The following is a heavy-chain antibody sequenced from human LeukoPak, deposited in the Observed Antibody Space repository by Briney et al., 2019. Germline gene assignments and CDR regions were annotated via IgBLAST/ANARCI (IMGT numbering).Heavy chain of an antibody. CDR3: AKFPYPGYSYVYVDY. Sequence: GGSLRLSCAASGFTFSSYAMSWVRQAPGKGLEWVSAISGSGGSTYYADSVKGRFTISRDSSKNTLYLQMNSLRAEDTAVYYCAKFPYPGYSYVYVDYWGQGTLVTVSS. J-gene: IGHJ4*02. CDR2: ISGSGGST. CDR1: GFTFSSYA. V-gene: IGHV3-23*01. D-gene: IGHD5-18*01.